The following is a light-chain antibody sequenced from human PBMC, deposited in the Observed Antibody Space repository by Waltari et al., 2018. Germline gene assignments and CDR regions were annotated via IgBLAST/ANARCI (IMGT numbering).Light chain of an antibody. Sequence: EIVLLQSPATLSVSPGGRATLPCRASQSVSGNLAWYQQKPGQPPSLLVYGVSTRAIGVPARFSGSGSGTDFTLIISSLQSEDFADYYCHQYDNWPFTFGRGTKLEI. J-gene: IGKJ2*01. CDR1: QSVSGN. V-gene: IGKV3-15*01. CDR3: HQYDNWPFT. CDR2: GVS.